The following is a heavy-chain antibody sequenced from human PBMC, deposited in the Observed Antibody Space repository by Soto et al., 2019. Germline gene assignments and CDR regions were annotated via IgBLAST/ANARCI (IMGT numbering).Heavy chain of an antibody. V-gene: IGHV3-48*03. D-gene: IGHD6-19*01. CDR3: ARDEGSAWYFDY. Sequence: GSLRLSCGGSGFTFSSYEMNWVRQAPGKRLEWVSYISSSGSTVYYADSVKGRFTISRDNAKNSLSLQMNSLRAEDTAVYYCARDEGSAWYFDYWGQGTLVTVSS. CDR1: GFTFSSYE. J-gene: IGHJ4*02. CDR2: ISSSGSTV.